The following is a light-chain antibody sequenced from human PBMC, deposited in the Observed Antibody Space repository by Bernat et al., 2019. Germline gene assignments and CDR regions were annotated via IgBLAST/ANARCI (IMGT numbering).Light chain of an antibody. CDR3: AAWDDSLSCWV. Sequence: QSVLTQPPSASGTPGQRVTISCSGSSSNIGSNYVYWYQQLPGTAPKLLIYSNNQRPSGVPDRFSGSKSGTSASLATSGLRSEDEADYYCAAWDDSLSCWVFGGGTKLTVL. CDR1: SSNIGSNY. J-gene: IGLJ3*02. CDR2: SNN. V-gene: IGLV1-47*02.